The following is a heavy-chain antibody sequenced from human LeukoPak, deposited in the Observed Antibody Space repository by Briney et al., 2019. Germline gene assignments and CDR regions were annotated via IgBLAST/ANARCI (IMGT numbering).Heavy chain of an antibody. CDR3: ARRTGGY. CDR1: GGSFSGYY. D-gene: IGHD1-14*01. J-gene: IGHJ4*02. Sequence: SETLSLTCAVYGGSFSGYYWSWIRQPPGKGLEWIGEINHSGSTNYNPSLKSLDTIAVDTSKNQVSLKLSSVTAADTAVYYCARRTGGYWGQGTLVTVSS. V-gene: IGHV4-34*01. CDR2: INHSGST.